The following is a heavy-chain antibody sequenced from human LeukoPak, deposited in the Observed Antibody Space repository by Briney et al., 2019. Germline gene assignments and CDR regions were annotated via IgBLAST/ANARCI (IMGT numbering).Heavy chain of an antibody. D-gene: IGHD3-22*01. J-gene: IGHJ4*02. V-gene: IGHV3-23*01. Sequence: PGGSLRLSCAASGFTFSNYAMTWVRQAPGKGLEWVSGISGSGGSTNYADSVRGRFTISRDNSKNTLYLQMNSLRVEDTAIYYXXKCYYYDSSGYYYPDYWGQGTLVTVSS. CDR3: XKCYYYDSSGYYYPDY. CDR1: GFTFSNYA. CDR2: ISGSGGST.